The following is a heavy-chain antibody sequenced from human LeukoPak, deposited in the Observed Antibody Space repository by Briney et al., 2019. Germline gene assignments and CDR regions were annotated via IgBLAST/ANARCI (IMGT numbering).Heavy chain of an antibody. CDR1: GFTFSSYA. V-gene: IGHV3-30-3*01. D-gene: IGHD1-26*01. CDR3: ARDILGSRNYYYYGMDV. J-gene: IGHJ6*02. CDR2: ISYDGSNK. Sequence: PGGSLRLSCAASGFTFSSYAMHWVRQAPGKGLEWVAVISYDGSNKYYADSVKGRFTISRDNSKNTLYLQMNSLRAEDTAVYYCARDILGSRNYYYYGMDVWGQGTTVTVSS.